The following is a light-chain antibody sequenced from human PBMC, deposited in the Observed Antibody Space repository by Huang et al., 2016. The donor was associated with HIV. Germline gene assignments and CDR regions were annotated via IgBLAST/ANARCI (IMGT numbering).Light chain of an antibody. J-gene: IGKJ5*01. CDR2: SAP. Sequence: IQMTQSPTSLSASVGDRVSIVCRASQSITTYLNWYQQKPGKAPKLLISSAPTLHSGGPSRFSGSGSGTEFTLTIRGLQLDDFATYYCQQSYSALSSFGPGTRL. V-gene: IGKV1-39*01. CDR1: QSITTY. CDR3: QQSYSALSS.